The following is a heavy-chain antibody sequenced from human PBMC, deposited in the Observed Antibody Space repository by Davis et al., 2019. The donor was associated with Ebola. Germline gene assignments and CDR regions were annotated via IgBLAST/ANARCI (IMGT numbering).Heavy chain of an antibody. D-gene: IGHD1-7*01. CDR3: ARDGLELSYFDY. J-gene: IGHJ4*02. CDR1: GGSISSYY. CDR2: IYTSGST. Sequence: PSETLSLTCTVSGGSISSYYWSWIRQPAGKGLEWIGCIYTSGSTNYIPSLKSRVTMSVDTSKNQFSLKLSSVTAADTAVYYCARDGLELSYFDYWGQGTLVTVSS. V-gene: IGHV4-4*07.